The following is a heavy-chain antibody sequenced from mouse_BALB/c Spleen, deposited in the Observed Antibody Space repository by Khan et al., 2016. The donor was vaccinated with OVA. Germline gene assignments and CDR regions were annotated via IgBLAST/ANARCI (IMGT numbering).Heavy chain of an antibody. J-gene: IGHJ3*01. V-gene: IGHV3-2*02. CDR2: ISYSGSI. CDR1: GYSITSDYA. CDR3: ARWYTY. Sequence: EVQLVESGPGLVKPSQSLSLTCPVTGYSITSDYAWYWIRQFPGNKLEWMGYISYSGSISYNPSLKSRFSITRDTSKNQFFLQLNSVTTEDKATYYCARWYTYWGQGTMVTVSA.